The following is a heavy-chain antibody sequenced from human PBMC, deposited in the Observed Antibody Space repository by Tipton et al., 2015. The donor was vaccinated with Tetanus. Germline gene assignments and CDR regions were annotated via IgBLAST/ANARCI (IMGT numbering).Heavy chain of an antibody. CDR3: ARDTEDWYFDL. V-gene: IGHV4-34*01. J-gene: IGHJ2*01. D-gene: IGHD2-2*02. CDR2: IYHSGST. Sequence: TLSLTCAVYGGSFSGYYWTWIRQPPGKGLEWIGEIYHSGSTNYNPSLKSRATMSVDTSKNHFSLKLSSVTAADTAVYYCARDTEDWYFDLWGRGTLVTVSS. CDR1: GGSFSGYY.